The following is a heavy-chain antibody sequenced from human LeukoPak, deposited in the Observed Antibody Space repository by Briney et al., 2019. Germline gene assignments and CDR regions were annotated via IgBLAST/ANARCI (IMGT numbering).Heavy chain of an antibody. CDR3: ARGASSGSYFFEY. D-gene: IGHD3-22*01. CDR2: IYGGVTT. V-gene: IGHV3-66*01. Sequence: GGSLRLSCAASGFTVSSNYMSWVRQAPGKGLEWVSVIYGGVTTYYADSVKGRFTISEDKSKSTVYLQMNNLRDDDTAVYFCARGASSGSYFFEYWGQGTLVTVSS. CDR1: GFTVSSNY. J-gene: IGHJ4*02.